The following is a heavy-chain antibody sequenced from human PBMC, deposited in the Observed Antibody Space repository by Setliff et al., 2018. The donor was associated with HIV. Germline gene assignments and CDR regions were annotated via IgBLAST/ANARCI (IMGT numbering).Heavy chain of an antibody. D-gene: IGHD6-19*01. CDR2: IYYSGST. J-gene: IGHJ4*02. CDR3: ARGSPEAFQDSGWYN. CDR1: GGSISSGSYY. Sequence: SETLSLTCTVSGGSISSGSYYWTWIRQPAGKGLEWIGSIYYSGSTYYNPSLKSRVTISVDTSKNQFSLKLNSVTAADTAVYYCARGSPEAFQDSGWYNWGQGTLVTVSS. V-gene: IGHV4-61*10.